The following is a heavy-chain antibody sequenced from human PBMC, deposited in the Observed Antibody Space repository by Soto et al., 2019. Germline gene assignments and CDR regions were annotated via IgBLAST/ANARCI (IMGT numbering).Heavy chain of an antibody. CDR2: IYLGDSDT. J-gene: IGHJ4*02. CDR3: STASVHYFDN. Sequence: GESLKISCEGSGHKSTSNWIVWVRQKPGIGLEWVGIIYLGDSDTRYSPSFQGQVTISADKSISTAYLQWSSLKASDSAMYYCSTASVHYFDNWGQGTLVTVSS. D-gene: IGHD6-19*01. CDR1: GHKSTSNW. V-gene: IGHV5-51*01.